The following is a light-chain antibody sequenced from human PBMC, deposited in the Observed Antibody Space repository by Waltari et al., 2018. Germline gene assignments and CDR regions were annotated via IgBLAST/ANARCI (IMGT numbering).Light chain of an antibody. CDR3: QRIHGYPLT. Sequence: DIQLTQSPSFLSANVGDRVTVTCRASQGISTHLAWYQQKPGKAPKLLISLASTLESGVPSSFSGSGSGTEFTLTISSLQPEDFATYYCQRIHGYPLTFGGGTTVEI. V-gene: IGKV1-9*01. J-gene: IGKJ4*01. CDR2: LAS. CDR1: QGISTH.